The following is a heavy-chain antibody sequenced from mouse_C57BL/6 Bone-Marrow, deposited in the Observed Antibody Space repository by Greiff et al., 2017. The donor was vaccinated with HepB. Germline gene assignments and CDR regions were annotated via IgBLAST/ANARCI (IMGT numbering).Heavy chain of an antibody. D-gene: IGHD1-1*01. Sequence: QVHVKQSGAELVKPGASVKISCKASGYAFSSYWMNWVKQRPGKGLEWIGQIYPGDGDTNYNGKFKGKATLTADKSSSTAYMQLSSLTSEDSAVYFCARRLHGSSYWVYFDYWGQGTTLTVSS. CDR2: IYPGDGDT. J-gene: IGHJ2*01. CDR3: ARRLHGSSYWVYFDY. V-gene: IGHV1-80*01. CDR1: GYAFSSYW.